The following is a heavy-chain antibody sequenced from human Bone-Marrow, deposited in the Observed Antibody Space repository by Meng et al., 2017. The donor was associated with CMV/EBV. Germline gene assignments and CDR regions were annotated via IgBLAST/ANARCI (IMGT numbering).Heavy chain of an antibody. CDR3: ARDRARVVGAFYYYNGMDV. CDR2: ISSSSSYI. D-gene: IGHD1-26*01. V-gene: IGHV3-21*01. Sequence: GESLKLSCAASGFTFRSYSMNWVRQAPGKGLEWVSSISSSSSYIYYADSVKGRFTISRDNAKNSLYLQMNSLRAEDTAVYYCARDRARVVGAFYYYNGMDVWGQGTTVTGSS. J-gene: IGHJ6*01. CDR1: GFTFRSYS.